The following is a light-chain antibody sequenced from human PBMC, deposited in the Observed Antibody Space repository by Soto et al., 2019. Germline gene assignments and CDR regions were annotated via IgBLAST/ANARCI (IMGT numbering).Light chain of an antibody. CDR3: LQYKNYWT. Sequence: DIQMTQSPSTLSASVGDRVTITCRASQSISSWLAWYQQKPGKAPKVLIYDASSLESGVPSRFSGSGSGTEFTLTISSLQPDDFATYYCLQYKNYWTFGQGTKVDIK. CDR2: DAS. J-gene: IGKJ1*01. V-gene: IGKV1-5*01. CDR1: QSISSW.